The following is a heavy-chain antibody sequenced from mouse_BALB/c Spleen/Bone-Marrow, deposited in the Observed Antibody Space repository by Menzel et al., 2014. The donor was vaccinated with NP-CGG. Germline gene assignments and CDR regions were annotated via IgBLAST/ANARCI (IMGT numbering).Heavy chain of an antibody. V-gene: IGHV3-6*02. CDR3: AREYFGSSYGWFFDV. CDR1: GYSITSAYY. J-gene: IGHJ1*01. Sequence: ESGPGLVKPSQSLSLTCSVTGYSITSAYYWNWIRRFPGNNLEWMGYISNDGTNNYNPSLKNRISITRDTSKNQFFLKLNSVTTEDTAIYYCAREYFGSSYGWFFDVWGAGTSVTVSS. CDR2: ISNDGTN. D-gene: IGHD1-1*01.